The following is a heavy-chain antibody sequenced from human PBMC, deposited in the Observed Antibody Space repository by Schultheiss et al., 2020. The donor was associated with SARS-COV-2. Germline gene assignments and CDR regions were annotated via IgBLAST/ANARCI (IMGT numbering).Heavy chain of an antibody. D-gene: IGHD6-13*01. CDR3: AAYESPGTHFQH. CDR2: ISGSGAIT. V-gene: IGHV3-23*01. Sequence: GGSLRLSCVASGITFSSYAMTWVRQAPGQGLDWVSGISGSGAITFYADSVKGRFTISRDNSKNTLYLQMNSLRAEDTAVYYFAAYESPGTHFQHWGQGTLVTVSS. CDR1: GITFSSYA. J-gene: IGHJ1*01.